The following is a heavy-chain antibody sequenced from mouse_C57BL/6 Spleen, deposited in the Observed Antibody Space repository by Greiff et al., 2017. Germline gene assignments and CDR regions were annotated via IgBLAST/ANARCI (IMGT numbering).Heavy chain of an antibody. V-gene: IGHV7-3*01. CDR1: GFTFTDYY. J-gene: IGHJ2*01. CDR2: IRNKANGYTT. D-gene: IGHD2-5*01. Sequence: EVQRVESGGGLVQPGGSLSLSCAASGFTFTDYYMSWVRQPPGKALEWLGFIRNKANGYTTEYSSSVKGRFTISRDNSQSILYLQMNALIAEDSATYYCARLGPYSNPFDYWGQGTTLTVSS. CDR3: ARLGPYSNPFDY.